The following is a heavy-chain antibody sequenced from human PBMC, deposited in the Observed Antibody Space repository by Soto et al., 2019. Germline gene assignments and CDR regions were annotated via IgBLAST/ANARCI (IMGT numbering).Heavy chain of an antibody. CDR3: ARDRGYYGSGSYPEPFDY. CDR2: ISAYNGNT. J-gene: IGHJ4*02. V-gene: IGHV1-18*01. Sequence: GASVKVSCKASGYTFTSYGISWVRQAPGQGLEWMGWISAYNGNTNYAQKLQGRVTMTTDTSTSTAYMELRSLRSDDTAVYYCARDRGYYGSGSYPEPFDYWGQGTLVTVS. D-gene: IGHD3-10*01. CDR1: GYTFTSYG.